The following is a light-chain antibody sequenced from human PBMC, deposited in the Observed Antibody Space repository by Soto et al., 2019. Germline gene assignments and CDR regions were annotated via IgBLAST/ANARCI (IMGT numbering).Light chain of an antibody. CDR1: QSVTRS. CDR3: QQYSNWPPYT. Sequence: EMVMTQSPATLSVSPGERVTLSCRASQSVTRSLAWYQQKPGQAPRLFIYGASARAAGVPDRFSGSGSGTDFTLTISSLQSEDFAVYYCQQYSNWPPYTFGQGTKLEIK. V-gene: IGKV3-15*01. CDR2: GAS. J-gene: IGKJ2*01.